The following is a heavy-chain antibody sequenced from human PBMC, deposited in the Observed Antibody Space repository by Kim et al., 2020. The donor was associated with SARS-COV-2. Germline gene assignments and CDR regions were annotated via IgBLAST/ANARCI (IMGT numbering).Heavy chain of an antibody. CDR1: GFIFSDHY. CDR3: ARDRIYYYDY. V-gene: IGHV3-72*01. CDR2: TRNKANSYTT. Sequence: GGSLRLSCAASGFIFSDHYMDWVRQAPGKGLEWVGRTRNKANSYTTQYAASVKGRFTISRDDSKNSMYLQMNSLKTEDTAVYYCARDRIYYYDYWGQGTL. J-gene: IGHJ4*02.